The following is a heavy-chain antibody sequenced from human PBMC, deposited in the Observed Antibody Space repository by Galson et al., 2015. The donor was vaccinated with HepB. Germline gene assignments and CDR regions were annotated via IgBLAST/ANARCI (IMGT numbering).Heavy chain of an antibody. Sequence: PALVKPTQTLTLTCAFSGFSLSTTGVGVGWIRQPPGRALEWLSLIYWADDKRYSPSLKSRLTITKDTSRNQVVLTLANMDPVDTATYYCAHRQARQIWDFWGQGTLVIVSS. CDR3: AHRQARQIWDF. CDR1: GFSLSTTGVG. D-gene: IGHD3-16*01. CDR2: IYWADDK. V-gene: IGHV2-5*02. J-gene: IGHJ4*02.